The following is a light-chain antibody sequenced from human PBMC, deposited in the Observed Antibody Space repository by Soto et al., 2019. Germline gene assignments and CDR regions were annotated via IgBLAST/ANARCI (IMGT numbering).Light chain of an antibody. CDR1: QSISTY. Sequence: IPVTQSPSSLSASVGNRVTIAGRASQSISTYLNWYQKKPGKAPHLLIYDASRLQSGVPSRFSGSGGGTDFTLSISSVQPEDFATYFCRQSYMDPITFGQGTRLE. V-gene: IGKV1-39*01. CDR3: RQSYMDPIT. CDR2: DAS. J-gene: IGKJ5*01.